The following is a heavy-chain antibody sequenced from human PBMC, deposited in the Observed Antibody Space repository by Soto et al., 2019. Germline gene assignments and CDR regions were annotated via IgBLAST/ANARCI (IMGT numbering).Heavy chain of an antibody. J-gene: IGHJ4*02. Sequence: EVQLVESGGGLVQPGGSLRLSWAASGFTVSGNYMSWVRQAPGKGLEWVSVIYSGGSTYYADSVKGRFTISRDNSKNTLYLQMNSLRAEDTAVYYCARDPRWNDGEDCWGQGTLVTVSS. V-gene: IGHV3-66*01. CDR2: IYSGGST. D-gene: IGHD1-1*01. CDR1: GFTVSGNY. CDR3: ARDPRWNDGEDC.